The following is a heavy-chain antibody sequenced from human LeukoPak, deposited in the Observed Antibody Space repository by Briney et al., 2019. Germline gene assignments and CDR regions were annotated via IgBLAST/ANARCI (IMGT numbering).Heavy chain of an antibody. J-gene: IGHJ4*02. CDR1: GFTFSSYA. CDR3: AKDSRGMIVVVNAGYYFDY. CDR2: ISGSGGST. D-gene: IGHD3-22*01. V-gene: IGHV3-23*01. Sequence: GGSLRLSCAASGFTFSSYAMSWVRQAPGKGLEWVSAISGSGGSTYYADSVKGRFTISRDNSKNTLYLQMNSLRAEDTAVYYCAKDSRGMIVVVNAGYYFDYWGQGTLVTVSS.